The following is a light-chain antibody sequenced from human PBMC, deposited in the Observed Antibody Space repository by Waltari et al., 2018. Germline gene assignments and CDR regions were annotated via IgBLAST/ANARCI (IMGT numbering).Light chain of an antibody. CDR1: SSYVGGYNY. V-gene: IGLV2-11*01. Sequence: QSALTQPRSVSGSTGQSVPISCTGTSSYVGGYNYVSWYQQHPGKAPKLMIYDVSKRPSGVPDRFSGSKSGNTASLTISGLQAEDEADYYCCSYAGSYTWVFGGGTKLTVL. CDR3: CSYAGSYTWV. J-gene: IGLJ3*02. CDR2: DVS.